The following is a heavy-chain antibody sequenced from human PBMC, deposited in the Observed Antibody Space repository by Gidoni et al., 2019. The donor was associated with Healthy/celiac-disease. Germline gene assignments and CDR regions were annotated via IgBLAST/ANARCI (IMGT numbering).Heavy chain of an antibody. CDR1: GGTFSSYA. CDR3: AREKWGIAVAGHYYYYYMDV. J-gene: IGHJ6*03. CDR2: IIPIFGTA. Sequence: QVQLVQSGAEVKKPGSSVKVSCKASGGTFSSYAISWVRQAPGQGLEWMGGIIPIFGTANYAQKFQGRVTITADESTSTAYMELSSLRSEDTAVYYCAREKWGIAVAGHYYYYYMDVWGKGTTVTVSS. V-gene: IGHV1-69*01. D-gene: IGHD6-19*01.